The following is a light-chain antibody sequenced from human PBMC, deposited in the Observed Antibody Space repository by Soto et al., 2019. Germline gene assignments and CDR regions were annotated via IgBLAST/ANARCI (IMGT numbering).Light chain of an antibody. CDR3: SSYTTTNTLYV. J-gene: IGLJ1*01. V-gene: IGLV2-14*01. CDR1: NSDVGGYNY. CDR2: EVF. Sequence: QSVLTQPASVSGSPGQSITILCTGTNSDVGGYNYVSWYQHHPGKAPKLMIYEVFNRPSGVSSRFSGSKSGSTASLTISGLQAEDEADYYCSSYTTTNTLYVFGTGTKVTVL.